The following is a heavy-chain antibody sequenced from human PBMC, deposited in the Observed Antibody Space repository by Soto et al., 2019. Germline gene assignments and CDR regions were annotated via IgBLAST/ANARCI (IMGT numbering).Heavy chain of an antibody. V-gene: IGHV3-7*01. J-gene: IGHJ4*02. CDR1: GFSFSNYW. CDR2: TKEDGSEK. Sequence: GGSLRLSCAASGFSFSNYWMSWARQAPGKGLEWLATTKEDGSEKYYVDSVKGRFTISRDNAENALYLQMSSLRGEDTAVYYCATSASGRTQGGYWRQGTLVTVPS. CDR3: ATSASGRTQGGY. D-gene: IGHD3-10*01.